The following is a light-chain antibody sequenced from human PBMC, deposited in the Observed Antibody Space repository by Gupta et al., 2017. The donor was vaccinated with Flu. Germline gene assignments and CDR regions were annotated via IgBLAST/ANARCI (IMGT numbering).Light chain of an antibody. Sequence: EIVLTQSPGTLSLSPGERATLSCRASQSVSSSYLAWYQQKPGQAPRLLIYGASSRATGIPDRFSGSGSGTDFTLTISRLEPEDFAVYYCQQYCSPTTFGQGTKLEIK. CDR3: QQYCSPTT. V-gene: IGKV3-20*01. CDR2: GAS. CDR1: QSVSSSY. J-gene: IGKJ2*01.